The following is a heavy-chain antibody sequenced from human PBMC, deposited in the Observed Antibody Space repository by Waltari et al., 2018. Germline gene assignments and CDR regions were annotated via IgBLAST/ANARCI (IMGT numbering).Heavy chain of an antibody. CDR3: ARDKMVQGVIRDDAFDI. CDR1: GFTFSSYA. Sequence: QVQLVESGGGVVQPGRSLRLSCAASGFTFSSYAMHWVRQAPGKGLEWVAVISYDGSNKYYADSVKGRFTISRDNSKNTLYLQMNSLRAEDTAVYYCARDKMVQGVIRDDAFDIWGQGTMVIVSS. J-gene: IGHJ3*02. V-gene: IGHV3-30-3*01. D-gene: IGHD3-10*01. CDR2: ISYDGSNK.